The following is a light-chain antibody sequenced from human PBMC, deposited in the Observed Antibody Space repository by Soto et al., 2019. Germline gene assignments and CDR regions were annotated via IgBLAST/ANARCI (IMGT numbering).Light chain of an antibody. CDR2: DNT. Sequence: QSVLTQPPSVSGAPGQRVTISCTGNSSNIGTAYDVHWYRLLPGTAPKLLIYDNTNRPSGVPDRFSGSKSGPSASLAITGLQAEDEADYYCQSFDSTLSVSIFGGGTQLTVL. J-gene: IGLJ2*01. V-gene: IGLV1-40*01. CDR1: SSNIGTAYD. CDR3: QSFDSTLSVSI.